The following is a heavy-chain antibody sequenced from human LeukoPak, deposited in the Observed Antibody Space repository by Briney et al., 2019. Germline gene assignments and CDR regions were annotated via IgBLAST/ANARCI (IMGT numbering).Heavy chain of an antibody. V-gene: IGHV4-34*01. CDR1: GGSFSGYY. CDR2: INHSGST. CDR3: ARGQMVRGVIYYFAY. D-gene: IGHD3-10*01. Sequence: SETLSPTCAVYGGSFSGYYWSWIRQPPGKGLEWIGEINHSGSTNYNPSLKSRVTISVDTSKNQFSLKLSSVTAADTAVYYCARGQMVRGVIYYFAYWGQGTLVTVSS. J-gene: IGHJ4*02.